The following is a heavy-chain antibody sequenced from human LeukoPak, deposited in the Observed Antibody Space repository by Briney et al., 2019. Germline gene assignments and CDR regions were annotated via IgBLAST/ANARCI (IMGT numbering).Heavy chain of an antibody. Sequence: GGSLRLSCAASGFTFSSYGMHWVRQAPGKGLEWVAFIRYDGSNKYCADSGKGRFTISRDNSKNTLYLQMNSLRAEDTAVYYCARKVTIFGVVPDYWGQGTLVTVSS. CDR2: IRYDGSNK. V-gene: IGHV3-30*02. CDR1: GFTFSSYG. D-gene: IGHD3-3*01. CDR3: ARKVTIFGVVPDY. J-gene: IGHJ4*02.